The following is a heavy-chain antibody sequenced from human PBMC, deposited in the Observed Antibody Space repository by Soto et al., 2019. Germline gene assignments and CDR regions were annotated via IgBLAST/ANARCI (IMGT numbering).Heavy chain of an antibody. CDR2: IYHSGST. CDR3: AAGGGLPRYY. CDR1: GGSISSGGYS. J-gene: IGHJ4*02. V-gene: IGHV4-30-2*01. D-gene: IGHD5-12*01. Sequence: QLQLQESGSGLVKPSQTLSLTCAVSGGSISSGGYSWSWIRQPPGKGLEWIGYIYHSGSTYYNPSLQRRVTISVDRSKNQFSLTLSSVTAADTAVYYCAAGGGLPRYYWGQGTLVTVSS.